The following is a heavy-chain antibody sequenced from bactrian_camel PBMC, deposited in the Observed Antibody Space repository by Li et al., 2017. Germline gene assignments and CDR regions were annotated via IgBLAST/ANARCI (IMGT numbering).Heavy chain of an antibody. J-gene: IGHJ6*01. CDR2: IKIGGDTL. D-gene: IGHD6*01. CDR1: GFTFSDYT. Sequence: VQLVESGGGLVQPGGSLRLSCAASGFTFSDYTMTWVRQAPGKGLEWIAAIKIGGDTLYSTDSVKGRFAISRDAAKNTVYLQLNSLKTEDTAMYYCTRDRGLAVPAGSFDYWAQGTQVTVS. CDR3: TRDRGLAVPAGSFDY. V-gene: IGHV3S40*01.